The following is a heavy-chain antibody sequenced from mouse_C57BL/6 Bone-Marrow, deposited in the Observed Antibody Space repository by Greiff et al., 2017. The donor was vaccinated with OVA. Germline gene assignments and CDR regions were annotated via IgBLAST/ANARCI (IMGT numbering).Heavy chain of an antibody. D-gene: IGHD3-3*01. CDR1: GYSITSGYY. Sequence: EVKLQESGPGLVKPSQSLSLTCSVTGYSITSGYYWNWIRQFPGNKLEWMGYISYDGSNNYKPSLKNRISITRDTSKNQFFLKLNSVTTEDTATYCCAREGRLSLFAYWGQGTLVTVSA. CDR2: ISYDGSN. CDR3: AREGRLSLFAY. V-gene: IGHV3-6*01. J-gene: IGHJ3*01.